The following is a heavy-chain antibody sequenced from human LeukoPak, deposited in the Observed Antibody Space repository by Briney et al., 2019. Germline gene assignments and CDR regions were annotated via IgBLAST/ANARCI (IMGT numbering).Heavy chain of an antibody. CDR1: GYSFTTYW. CDR2: FFPGDSDT. CDR3: ARGPRGGNWNEALGY. V-gene: IGHV5-51*01. J-gene: IGHJ4*02. Sequence: GKSLKISCKASGYSFTTYWIGWVRQMPGKGLEWMGMFFPGDSDTRMNPSFQGQVTLSADNSITTAYLQRSSLRASDTAIYYCARGPRGGNWNEALGYWGQGTLVTVSS. D-gene: IGHD1-1*01.